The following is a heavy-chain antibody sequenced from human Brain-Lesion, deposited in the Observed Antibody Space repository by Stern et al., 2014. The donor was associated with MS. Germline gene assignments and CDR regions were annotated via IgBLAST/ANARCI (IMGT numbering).Heavy chain of an antibody. CDR3: ARDQRGITIFGVVTDYYYLGMDV. D-gene: IGHD3-3*01. CDR2: INPNTGGT. Sequence: QVQLGQSGAEVKKPGASVKASCKTSGYIFTGYYIHWVRQAPGQGLEWMAWINPNTGGTKYAQKFQGRVTMSRDTSISTAYVELSSLTSDDTAVYYCARDQRGITIFGVVTDYYYLGMDVWGQGTTVTVSS. J-gene: IGHJ6*02. CDR1: GYIFTGYY. V-gene: IGHV1-2*02.